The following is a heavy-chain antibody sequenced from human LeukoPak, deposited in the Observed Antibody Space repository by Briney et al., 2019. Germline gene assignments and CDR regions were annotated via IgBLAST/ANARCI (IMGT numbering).Heavy chain of an antibody. CDR2: IYYSGST. J-gene: IGHJ4*02. CDR3: ARRRSIAAAGGDY. Sequence: SETLSLTCTVSGGSISSSSYYWGWIRQPPGKGLEWIGSIYYSGSTYYNPSLKSRVTISVDTSKSQFSLKLSSVTAADTAVYYCARRRSIAAAGGDYWGQGTLVTVSS. D-gene: IGHD6-13*01. CDR1: GGSISSSSYY. V-gene: IGHV4-39*01.